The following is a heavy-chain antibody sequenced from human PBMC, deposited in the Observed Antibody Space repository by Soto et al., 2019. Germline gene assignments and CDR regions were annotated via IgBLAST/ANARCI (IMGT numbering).Heavy chain of an antibody. Sequence: SETLSLTCTVPGGSVSSGSYYWSWIRQPPGKGLEWIGYIYYSGSTNYNPSLKSRVTISVDTSKNQFSLKLSSVTAADTAVYYCARNKDIVVVPVAITPPNWFDPWGQGTLVTVSS. J-gene: IGHJ5*02. D-gene: IGHD2-2*02. CDR1: GGSVSSGSYY. V-gene: IGHV4-61*01. CDR3: ARNKDIVVVPVAITPPNWFDP. CDR2: IYYSGST.